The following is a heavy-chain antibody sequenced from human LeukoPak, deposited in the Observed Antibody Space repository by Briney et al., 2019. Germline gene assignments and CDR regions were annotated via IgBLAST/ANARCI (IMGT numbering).Heavy chain of an antibody. V-gene: IGHV1-2*02. CDR3: ARGKSGYSP. Sequence: ASVKVSCKVSGYTFTENCIHWVRQSPGQGLEWMGLINPNSGAANYTQKFRGRVIMTRDTSISTAYMHLSRLRSDDTAVYYCARGKSGYSPWGQGTPVTVSS. J-gene: IGHJ4*02. CDR2: INPNSGAA. D-gene: IGHD3-22*01. CDR1: GYTFTENC.